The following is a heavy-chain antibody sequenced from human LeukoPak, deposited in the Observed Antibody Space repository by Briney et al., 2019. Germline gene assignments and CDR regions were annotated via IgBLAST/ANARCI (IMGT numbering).Heavy chain of an antibody. CDR1: GGSISSSSYY. V-gene: IGHV4-39*01. D-gene: IGHD4-17*01. CDR3: AQTTVTTRGFDY. CDR2: IYYSGST. Sequence: SETLSLTCTVSGGSISSSSYYWGWIRQPPGKGLEWIGSIYYSGSTYYNPSLKSRVTISVDTSKNQFSLKLSSVTAADTAVYYCAQTTVTTRGFDYWGQGTLVTVSS. J-gene: IGHJ4*02.